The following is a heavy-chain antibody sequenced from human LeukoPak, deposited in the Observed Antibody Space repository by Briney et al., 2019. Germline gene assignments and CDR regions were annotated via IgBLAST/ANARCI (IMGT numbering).Heavy chain of an antibody. CDR2: ISGSGGST. J-gene: IGHJ4*02. CDR3: AKDHITMIVVVIGHYFDY. V-gene: IGHV3-23*01. D-gene: IGHD3-22*01. Sequence: GRSLRLSCAASGFTFSSYAMSWVRQAPGKGLEWVSAISGSGGSTYYADSVKGRFTISRDNSKNTLYLQMNSLRAEDTAVYYCAKDHITMIVVVIGHYFDYWGQGTLVTVSS. CDR1: GFTFSSYA.